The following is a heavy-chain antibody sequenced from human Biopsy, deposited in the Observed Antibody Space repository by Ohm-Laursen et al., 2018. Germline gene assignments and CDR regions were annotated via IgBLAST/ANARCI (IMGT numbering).Heavy chain of an antibody. CDR3: ARTVDTVVVTPSDH. CDR1: GYLFINYG. CDR2: ISTYNGNT. Sequence: ATVKISCKASGYLFINYGISWVRQAPGQGLEWLGWISTYNGNTNYAQKFRGRVTMTTDKPTSTAYVELRSLRSDDTAVYYCARTVDTVVVTPSDHWGQGTLVTVSS. D-gene: IGHD5-18*01. J-gene: IGHJ4*02. V-gene: IGHV1-18*01.